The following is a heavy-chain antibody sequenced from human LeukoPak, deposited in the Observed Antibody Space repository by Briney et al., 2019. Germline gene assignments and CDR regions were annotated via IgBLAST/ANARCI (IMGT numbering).Heavy chain of an antibody. V-gene: IGHV4-59*01. J-gene: IGHJ4*02. CDR3: ARDSGSYSFFDY. CDR2: IYYTGST. D-gene: IGHD1-26*01. CDR1: GGSISSFY. Sequence: SETLSLTCTVSGGSISSFYWSWIRQPPGKGLEWIGYIYYTGSTDYSPSLKSRVTMSVDTSKNQVSLKPYSVTAADTAMYYCARDSGSYSFFDYWGQGVLVTVSS.